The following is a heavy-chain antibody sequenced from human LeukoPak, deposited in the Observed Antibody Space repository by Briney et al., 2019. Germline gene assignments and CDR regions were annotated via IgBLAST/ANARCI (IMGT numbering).Heavy chain of an antibody. Sequence: SETLSLTCTVSGGSISSSRYYWAWIRQPPGKGLEWIGSTYYTGTTHYTPSLKSRVTISVDTSKNQFSLKLNSVTAADTAVFYCARHVGGGTWKFDSWGQGTLVTVSS. CDR2: TYYTGTT. V-gene: IGHV4-39*01. CDR1: GGSISSSRYY. D-gene: IGHD2-15*01. CDR3: ARHVGGGTWKFDS. J-gene: IGHJ4*02.